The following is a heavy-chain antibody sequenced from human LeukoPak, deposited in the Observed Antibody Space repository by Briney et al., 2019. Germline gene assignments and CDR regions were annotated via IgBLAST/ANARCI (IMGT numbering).Heavy chain of an antibody. V-gene: IGHV4-30-2*03. D-gene: IGHD1-1*01. CDR3: ARPVPSRLGWFDP. J-gene: IGHJ5*02. CDR2: IYYSGST. Sequence: PSETLSLTCGVSGDSMSTGSHSWNWIRQPPGKGLEWIGTIYYSGSTYYNPSLKSRVTISVDTSKNQFSLKLTSVTAADTAVYYCARPVPSRLGWFDPWGQGTLVTVSS. CDR1: GDSMSTGSHS.